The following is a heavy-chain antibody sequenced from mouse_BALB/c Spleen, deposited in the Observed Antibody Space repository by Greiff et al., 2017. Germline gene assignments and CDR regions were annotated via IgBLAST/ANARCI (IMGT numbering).Heavy chain of an antibody. Sequence: QVQLQQSGPGLVQPSQSLSITCTVSGFSLTSYGVHWVRQSPGKGLEWLGVIWSGGSTDYNAAFISRLSISKDNSKSQVFFKMNSLQANDTAIYYCARNDGWLLRRDYAMDYWGQGTSVTVSS. V-gene: IGHV2-2*02. CDR3: ARNDGWLLRRDYAMDY. D-gene: IGHD2-3*01. CDR2: IWSGGST. CDR1: GFSLTSYG. J-gene: IGHJ4*01.